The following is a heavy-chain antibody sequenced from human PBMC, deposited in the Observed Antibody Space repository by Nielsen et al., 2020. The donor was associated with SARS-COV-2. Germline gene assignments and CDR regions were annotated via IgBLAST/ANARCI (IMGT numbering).Heavy chain of an antibody. CDR1: GFTFDTYA. J-gene: IGHJ4*02. CDR3: AKVAPTYIAAAAANY. V-gene: IGHV3-23*01. CDR2: INSAGDVT. Sequence: GGSLRLSCAASGFTFDTYAMNWVRQAPGKGLEWVSSINSAGDVTYYTGSVKGRFTVSRDNSKSMVYLQMHSLRVEDSALYYCAKVAPTYIAAAAANYWGQGIVVTVSS. D-gene: IGHD6-13*01.